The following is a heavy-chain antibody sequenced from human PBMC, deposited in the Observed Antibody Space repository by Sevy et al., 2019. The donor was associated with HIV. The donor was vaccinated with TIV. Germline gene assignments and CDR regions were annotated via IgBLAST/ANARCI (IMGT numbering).Heavy chain of an antibody. V-gene: IGHV4-59*01. J-gene: IGHJ4*02. CDR1: GGSMSSYY. D-gene: IGHD6-13*01. CDR2: IYYIGST. CDR3: ARVRQQLVGSLDY. Sequence: SETLSLTCTVSGGSMSSYYWSWIRQPPGKGLEWIGYIYYIGSTNYNPSLKSRVTISVDMSKNQFSLKLSSVTAADTAVYYCARVRQQLVGSLDYWGQGTLVTVSS.